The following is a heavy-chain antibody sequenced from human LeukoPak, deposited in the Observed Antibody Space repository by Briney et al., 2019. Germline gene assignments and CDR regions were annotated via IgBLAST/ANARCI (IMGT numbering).Heavy chain of an antibody. CDR1: GASISGHY. D-gene: IGHD1-14*01. Sequence: SETLSLTCTVSGASISGHYLTWLRQPPGKGLEWIGYISHIGSTNHNPSFKSRVTISVDTSKNQFSLKLTSVTTADTAVYYCARDRISINALDMWGQGTMVTVSS. J-gene: IGHJ3*02. CDR2: ISHIGST. CDR3: ARDRISINALDM. V-gene: IGHV4-59*11.